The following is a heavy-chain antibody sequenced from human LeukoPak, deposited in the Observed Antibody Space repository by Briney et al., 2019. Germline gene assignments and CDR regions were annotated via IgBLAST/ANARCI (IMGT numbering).Heavy chain of an antibody. CDR1: GGSISSGSYY. CDR3: ARSPMTTHRLIDY. Sequence: SQTLSLTCTVSGGSISSGSYYWSWIRQPARKGLEWIGRIYTSGSTNYNPSLKSRVTISVDTSKNQFSLKLSSVTAADTAVYYCARSPMTTHRLIDYWGQGTLVTVSS. V-gene: IGHV4-61*02. D-gene: IGHD4-11*01. J-gene: IGHJ4*02. CDR2: IYTSGST.